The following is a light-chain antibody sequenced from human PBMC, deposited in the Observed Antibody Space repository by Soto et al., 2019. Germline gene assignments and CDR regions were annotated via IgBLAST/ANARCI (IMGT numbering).Light chain of an antibody. J-gene: IGKJ2*01. CDR1: QGISNY. CDR3: QQYSTYPYT. Sequence: DIQMTQSPSTLSASVGDRVTITCWASQGISNYLAWYQQKPGKAPKLLIYRASSLESRVPSRFSGRGSATEFTLTISSLQPGDFATYYCQQYSTYPYTFGQGTKLEIK. CDR2: RAS. V-gene: IGKV1-5*03.